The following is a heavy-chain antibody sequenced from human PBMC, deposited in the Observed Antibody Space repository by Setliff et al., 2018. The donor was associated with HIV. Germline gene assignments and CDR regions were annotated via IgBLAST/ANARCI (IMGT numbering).Heavy chain of an antibody. Sequence: GGSLRLSCAASGFTFSSYYMSWVRQAPGKGLEWVSYISGTGYNKHYAGSVRGRFTVSRDNDKRSMYLQMNSLRVEDTAVYYCAIIARNSTSSLDYFDHWGRGTLVTVSS. J-gene: IGHJ4*02. D-gene: IGHD2-2*01. V-gene: IGHV3-48*01. CDR2: ISGTGYNK. CDR1: GFTFSSYY. CDR3: AIIARNSTSSLDYFDH.